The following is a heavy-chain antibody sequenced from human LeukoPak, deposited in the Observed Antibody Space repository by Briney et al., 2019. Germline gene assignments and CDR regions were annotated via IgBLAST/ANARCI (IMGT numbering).Heavy chain of an antibody. V-gene: IGHV1-2*02. CDR3: TRDLFGYDFWSGYSGYFDY. D-gene: IGHD3-3*01. J-gene: IGHJ4*02. CDR1: GYTFTGYY. Sequence: GASVKVSCKASGYTFTGYYMHWVRQAPGQRLEWIGWINPNSGGTNYAQKFQGRVTMTRDTSISTAYMELSRLRSDDTAVYYCTRDLFGYDFWSGYSGYFDYWGQGTLVTVSS. CDR2: INPNSGGT.